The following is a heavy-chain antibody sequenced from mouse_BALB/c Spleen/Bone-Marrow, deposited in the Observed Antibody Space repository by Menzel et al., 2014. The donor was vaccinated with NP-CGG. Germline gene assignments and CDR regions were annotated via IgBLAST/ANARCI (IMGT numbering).Heavy chain of an antibody. V-gene: IGHV1-69*02. CDR3: TRRDYAMDY. J-gene: IGHJ4*01. CDR1: GYTFTSYW. Sequence: VQLVESGAELVRPGASVKLSCKASGYTFTSYWIDWVKQRPGQGLEWIGNIYPSDSYTNYNQKSKDKATLTVDRSSSTAYMQLSSPTSEDSAVYYCTRRDYAMDYWGQGTSVTVSS. CDR2: IYPSDSYT.